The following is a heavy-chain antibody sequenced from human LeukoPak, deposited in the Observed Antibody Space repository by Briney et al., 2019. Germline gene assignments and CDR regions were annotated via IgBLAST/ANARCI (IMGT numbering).Heavy chain of an antibody. CDR2: INPSGSST. D-gene: IGHD3-16*01. Sequence: ASVKVSCKASGYSFTSHYMHWVRQAPGQGLEWMGLINPSGSSTLYAQKFQARVTMTTDTSTSTAYMELRSLRSDDTAVYYCARVDHRLGEGFDYWGQGTLVTVSS. CDR1: GYSFTSHY. V-gene: IGHV1-46*01. CDR3: ARVDHRLGEGFDY. J-gene: IGHJ4*02.